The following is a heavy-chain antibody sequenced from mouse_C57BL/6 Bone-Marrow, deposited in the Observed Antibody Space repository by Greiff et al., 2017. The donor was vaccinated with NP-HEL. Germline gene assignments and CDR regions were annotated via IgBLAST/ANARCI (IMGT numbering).Heavy chain of an antibody. V-gene: IGHV5-12*01. CDR2: ISNGGGST. CDR3: ARHQGIYGGFAY. J-gene: IGHJ3*01. D-gene: IGHD1-1*02. CDR1: GFTFSDYY. Sequence: EVQVVESGGGLVQPGGSLKLSCAASGFTFSDYYMYWVRQTPEKRLEWVAYISNGGGSTHYPDTVKGRFTISRDNAKNTLYLQMSRLKSEDTAMYYCARHQGIYGGFAYWGQGTLVTVSA.